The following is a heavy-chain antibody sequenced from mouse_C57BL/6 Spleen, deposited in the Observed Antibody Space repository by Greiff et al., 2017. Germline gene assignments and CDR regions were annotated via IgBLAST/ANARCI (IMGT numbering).Heavy chain of an antibody. CDR2: INPNNGGT. D-gene: IGHD2-3*01. CDR1: GYTFTDYY. V-gene: IGHV1-26*01. J-gene: IGHJ2*01. Sequence: VQLQQSGPELVKPGASVKISCKASGYTFTDYYMNWVKQSHGKSLEWIGDINPNNGGTSYNQKFKGKATLTVDKSSSTAYMELRSLTSEDSAVYYCARSGGYYDYWGQGTTRTVSS. CDR3: ARSGGYYDY.